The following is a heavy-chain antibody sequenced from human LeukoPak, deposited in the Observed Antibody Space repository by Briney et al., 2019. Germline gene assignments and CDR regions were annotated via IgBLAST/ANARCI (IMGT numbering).Heavy chain of an antibody. CDR3: AKADSIRCSGGSCDGFGY. CDR1: GFTFSSYG. V-gene: IGHV3-30*18. D-gene: IGHD2-15*01. Sequence: GGSLRLSCAASGFTFSSYGMHWVRQAPGEGLEWVAVISYDGSNKYYADSVKGRFTISRDNSKNTLYLQMNSLRAEDTAVYYCAKADSIRCSGGSCDGFGYWGQGTLVTVSS. CDR2: ISYDGSNK. J-gene: IGHJ4*02.